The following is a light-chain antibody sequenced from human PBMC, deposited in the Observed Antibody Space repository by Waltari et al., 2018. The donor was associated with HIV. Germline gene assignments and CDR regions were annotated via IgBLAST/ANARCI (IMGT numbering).Light chain of an antibody. Sequence: EIVLTQSPGTLSLSPGERATLSCRASQRVSSSYLAWYQQKPGQAPRLLIYGASSRATGIPDRFSGSGSGTDFTLTISRLEPEDFAMYFCQQYGSSPTWTFGQWTKVEIK. CDR1: QRVSSSY. CDR2: GAS. V-gene: IGKV3-20*01. CDR3: QQYGSSPTWT. J-gene: IGKJ1*01.